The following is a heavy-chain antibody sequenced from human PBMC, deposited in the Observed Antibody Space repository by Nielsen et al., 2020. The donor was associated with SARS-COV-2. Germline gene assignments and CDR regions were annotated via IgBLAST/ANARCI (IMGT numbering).Heavy chain of an antibody. CDR3: AREGHVDTAMVNVY. CDR2: ISSSSSYI. D-gene: IGHD5-18*01. J-gene: IGHJ4*02. Sequence: GESLKISCAASGFTFSSYSMNWVRQAPGKGLEWVSSISSSSSYIYYADSVKGRFTISRDNAKNSLYLQMNSLRAEDTAVYYCAREGHVDTAMVNVYWGQGTLVTVSS. V-gene: IGHV3-21*01. CDR1: GFTFSSYS.